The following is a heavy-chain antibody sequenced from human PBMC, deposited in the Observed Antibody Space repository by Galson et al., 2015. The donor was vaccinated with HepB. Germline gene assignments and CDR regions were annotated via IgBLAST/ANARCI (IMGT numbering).Heavy chain of an antibody. CDR1: GFTFSRYA. Sequence: SLRLSCAASGFTFSRYAIHWVRQAPGKGLEWVVIISYDGSNKNYGDSVKGRFTISRDNSRNTLYVQMNSLRAEDTAVYYCAKADVAYSSSSAGFDYWGQGALVTVSS. V-gene: IGHV3-30*18. CDR3: AKADVAYSSSSAGFDY. CDR2: ISYDGSNK. D-gene: IGHD6-6*01. J-gene: IGHJ4*02.